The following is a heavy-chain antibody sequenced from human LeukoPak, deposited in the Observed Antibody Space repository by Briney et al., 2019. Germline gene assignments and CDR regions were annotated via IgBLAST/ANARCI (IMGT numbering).Heavy chain of an antibody. CDR3: VKDNPLDY. J-gene: IGHJ4*02. Sequence: GGSLRLSCGASGFTFSNYGTLWVRQAPGKGLEWVAFIRYDGNNKLYADSVKGRFTISRDNSKNTLYLHINSLRAEDTAVYYCVKDNPLDYWGQGTLVIVSS. D-gene: IGHD1-14*01. V-gene: IGHV3-30*02. CDR1: GFTFSNYG. CDR2: IRYDGNNK.